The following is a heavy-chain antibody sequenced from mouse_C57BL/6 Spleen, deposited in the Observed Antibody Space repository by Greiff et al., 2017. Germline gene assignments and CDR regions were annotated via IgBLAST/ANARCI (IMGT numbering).Heavy chain of an antibody. CDR2: IYPGSGNT. Sequence: QVQLQQSGAELVRPGASVKLSCKASGYTFTDYYINWVKQRPGQGLEWIARIYPGSGNTYYNEKFKGKATLTAEKSSSTAYMQLSSLTSEDSAVYFCARDGYYPSYWYFDVWGTGTTVTVSS. V-gene: IGHV1-76*01. CDR1: GYTFTDYY. CDR3: ARDGYYPSYWYFDV. J-gene: IGHJ1*03. D-gene: IGHD2-3*01.